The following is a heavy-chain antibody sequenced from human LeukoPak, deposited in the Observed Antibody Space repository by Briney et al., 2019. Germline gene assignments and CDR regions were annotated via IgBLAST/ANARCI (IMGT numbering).Heavy chain of an antibody. J-gene: IGHJ4*02. V-gene: IGHV3-23*01. Sequence: GSLRLSCAASGFTFSSYAMSWVRQAPGKGLEWVSAISVSGGSTYYADSVKGRFTISRDNSKNTLYLQMNSLRAEDTAVYYCAKRRYDDSSGHYYFDYWGQGTLVTVSS. CDR3: AKRRYDDSSGHYYFDY. CDR2: ISVSGGST. CDR1: GFTFSSYA. D-gene: IGHD3-22*01.